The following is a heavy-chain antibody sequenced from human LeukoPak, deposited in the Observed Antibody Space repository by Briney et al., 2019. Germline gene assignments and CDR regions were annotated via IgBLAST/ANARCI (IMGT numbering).Heavy chain of an antibody. V-gene: IGHV3-21*01. J-gene: IGHJ4*02. CDR1: GFTFSSYS. CDR2: ISSSSSYI. Sequence: GGSLRLSCAASGFTFSSYSMNWVRQAPGKGLEWVSSISSSSSYIYYADSVKGRFTISRDNAKNSLYLQMNSLRAEDTAVYYSARDAYAMVIRGYFDYWGQGTLVTVSS. CDR3: ARDAYAMVIRGYFDY. D-gene: IGHD5-18*01.